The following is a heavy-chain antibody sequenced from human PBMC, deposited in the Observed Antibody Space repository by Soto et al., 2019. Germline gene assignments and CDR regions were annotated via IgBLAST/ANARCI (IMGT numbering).Heavy chain of an antibody. Sequence: ASVKVSCKASGYTFTGDYMHWVRQAPGQGLEWMGWINPNSGGTNYAQKFQGRVTMTRDTSISTAYMELSRLRSDDTAVYYCARDRGIGTAGWFDPWGQGTLVTVSS. V-gene: IGHV1-2*02. D-gene: IGHD1-1*01. J-gene: IGHJ5*02. CDR3: ARDRGIGTAGWFDP. CDR2: INPNSGGT. CDR1: GYTFTGDY.